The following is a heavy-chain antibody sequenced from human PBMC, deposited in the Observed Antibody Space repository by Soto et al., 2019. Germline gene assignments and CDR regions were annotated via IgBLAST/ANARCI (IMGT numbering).Heavy chain of an antibody. V-gene: IGHV1-3*01. CDR3: VIQWFGSLHGLVYV. Sequence: ASVKVSCKASGYTFTNNAIHWVRQAPGQSPESLGWINVANGNTEYSRNFQGRVTLTGDASADTAYMELSSLRSEDTAVYYCVIQWFGSLHGLVYVCGQGTTVTGSS. CDR1: GYTFTNNA. J-gene: IGHJ6*02. CDR2: INVANGNT. D-gene: IGHD3-10*01.